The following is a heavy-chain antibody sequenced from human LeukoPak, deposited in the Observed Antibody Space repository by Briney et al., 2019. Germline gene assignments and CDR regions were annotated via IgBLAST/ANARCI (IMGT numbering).Heavy chain of an antibody. D-gene: IGHD2-21*02. CDR3: AGERNCGGDCYQGSWFDP. CDR1: GFTFNSHE. J-gene: IGHJ5*02. CDR2: ITSSGGIT. V-gene: IGHV3-48*03. Sequence: HPGGSLRLSCAASGFTFNSHEMHWVRQAPGKGLEWVSYITSSGGITYYADSVKGRFTVSRDNAKNSLFLQMNSLRAEDTAIYYCAGERNCGGDCYQGSWFDPWGQGTRVTVSS.